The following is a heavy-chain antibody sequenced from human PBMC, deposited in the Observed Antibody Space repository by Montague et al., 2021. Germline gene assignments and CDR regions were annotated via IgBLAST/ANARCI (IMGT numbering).Heavy chain of an antibody. D-gene: IGHD3-10*01. CDR1: SGSIFHAH. Sequence: SETLSLTCTVSSGSIFHAHWSWVRQPPGKGLGWLGSMFYGGATSNNPSLKSRVTMSIDTSTNQFSLKLSFVTGADTAVYYCAKQDYFVSGTSYKGFDPWGQGILVTVSS. CDR2: MFYGGAT. J-gene: IGHJ5*02. V-gene: IGHV4-59*08. CDR3: AKQDYFVSGTSYKGFDP.